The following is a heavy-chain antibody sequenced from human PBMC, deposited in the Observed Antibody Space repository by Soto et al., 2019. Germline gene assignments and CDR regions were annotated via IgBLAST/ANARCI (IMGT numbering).Heavy chain of an antibody. Sequence: EVQLVESGGGLIQPGGSLRLSCTASGFSVSDNYMNWVRQAPGKGLEWVSIIYSFGTTYYAESVKGRLTISKDNSKNTVYLQMTSLMAEDTAIYYGARDPPVSIHAFDRWGQGTMVTVSS. J-gene: IGHJ3*02. V-gene: IGHV3-53*01. CDR3: ARDPPVSIHAFDR. CDR1: GFSVSDNY. CDR2: IYSFGTT.